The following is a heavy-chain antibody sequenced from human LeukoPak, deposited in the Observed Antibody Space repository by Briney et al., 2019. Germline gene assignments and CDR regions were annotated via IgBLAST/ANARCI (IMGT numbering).Heavy chain of an antibody. CDR3: ARDLLWFGEGYYYYYGMGV. CDR1: GGSISSYC. V-gene: IGHV4-59*01. D-gene: IGHD3-10*01. J-gene: IGHJ6*04. Sequence: ETLSLTCTVSGGSISSYCWSWIRQPPGKGLEWIGYIYYSGSTNYSPSLKSRVTISVDTSKNQFSLKLSSVTAADTAVYYCARDLLWFGEGYYYYYGMGVWGKGTTVTVSS. CDR2: IYYSGST.